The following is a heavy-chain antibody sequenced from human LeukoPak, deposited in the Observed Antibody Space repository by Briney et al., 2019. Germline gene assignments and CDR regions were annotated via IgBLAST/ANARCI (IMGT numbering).Heavy chain of an antibody. CDR3: ARQRPHCSGGSCYSGYFDY. J-gene: IGHJ4*02. CDR1: GGTFSSYA. CDR2: IIPIFGTA. D-gene: IGHD2-15*01. V-gene: IGHV1-69*13. Sequence: ASVKVSCKASGGTFSSYAISWVRQAPGQGLEWMGGIIPIFGTANYAQKFQGRVTITADESTSTAYMELSSLRSEDTAVYYCARQRPHCSGGSCYSGYFDYWGQGTLVTVSS.